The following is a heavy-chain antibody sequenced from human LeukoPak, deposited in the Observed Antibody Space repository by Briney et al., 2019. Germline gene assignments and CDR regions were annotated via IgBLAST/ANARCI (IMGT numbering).Heavy chain of an antibody. J-gene: IGHJ6*04. D-gene: IGHD3-3*01. CDR3: ARIDFWMGMDV. Sequence: GGSLRLSCAASGFRFSSFGMSWVRLAPGKGLEWVSGISGNGGNTYHADSVKGRFIISSDNAKNSLYLQMNSLRAEDTAVYYCARIDFWMGMDVWGKGTTVTVSS. CDR2: ISGNGGNT. CDR1: GFRFSSFG. V-gene: IGHV3-23*01.